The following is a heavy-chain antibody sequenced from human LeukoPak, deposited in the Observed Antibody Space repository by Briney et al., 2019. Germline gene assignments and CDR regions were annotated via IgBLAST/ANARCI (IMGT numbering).Heavy chain of an antibody. D-gene: IGHD3-10*02. CDR2: ISSSGSTI. V-gene: IGHV3-48*03. CDR1: GFTFSSYE. Sequence: GGSLRLSCAASGFTFSSYEMNWVRQAPGERLEWVSYISSSGSTIYYADSVKGRFTISRDNAKNSLYLQMNSLRAEDTAVYYCAELGITIIGGVWGKGTTVTISS. J-gene: IGHJ6*04. CDR3: AELGITIIGGV.